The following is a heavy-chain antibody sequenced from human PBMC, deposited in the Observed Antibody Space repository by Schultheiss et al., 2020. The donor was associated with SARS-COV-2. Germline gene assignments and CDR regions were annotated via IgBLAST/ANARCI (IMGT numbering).Heavy chain of an antibody. D-gene: IGHD5-24*01. CDR2: IYSSETT. V-gene: IGHV4-39*07. CDR1: GGSISGSTYY. Sequence: SETLSLTCTVSGGSISGSTYYWGWIRQPPGKGLEWIGSIYSSETTYYNPSLKSRVTISVDTSKNQFSLKLSSVTAADTAVYYCAVEMATIGYWGQGTLVTVSS. J-gene: IGHJ4*02. CDR3: AVEMATIGY.